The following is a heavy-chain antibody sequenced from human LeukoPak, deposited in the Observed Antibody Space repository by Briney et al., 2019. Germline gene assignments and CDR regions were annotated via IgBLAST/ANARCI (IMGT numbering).Heavy chain of an antibody. CDR3: ARSASRWAEQGFDY. CDR1: GFTFSSYA. J-gene: IGHJ4*02. V-gene: IGHV3-30-3*01. CDR2: ISYDGSNK. Sequence: GRSLRLSCAASGFTFSSYAMHWVRQAPGKGLEWVAVISYDGSNKYYADSVKGRFTISRDNSKNTLYLQMSSLRAEDTAVYYCARSASRWAEQGFDYWGQGTLVTVSS. D-gene: IGHD4-23*01.